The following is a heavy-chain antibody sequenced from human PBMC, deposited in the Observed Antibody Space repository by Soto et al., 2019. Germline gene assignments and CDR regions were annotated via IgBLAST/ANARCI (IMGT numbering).Heavy chain of an antibody. V-gene: IGHV1-18*01. J-gene: IGHJ6*02. Sequence: QVQLVQSGAEVKKPGASVKVSCKASGYTFSIYGISWVRQAPGQGLEWMGWISAYNDNRNYAQNLQGRVTMTTDTSTSTADMELRSLRSDDTAVYYCARDLRPTPSYYGMDVWGQGTTVTVSS. CDR1: GYTFSIYG. CDR2: ISAYNDNR. CDR3: ARDLRPTPSYYGMDV. D-gene: IGHD2-15*01.